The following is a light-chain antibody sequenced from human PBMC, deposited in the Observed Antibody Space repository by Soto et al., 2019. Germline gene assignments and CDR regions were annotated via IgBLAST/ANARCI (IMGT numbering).Light chain of an antibody. Sequence: DIVMTQSPDSLAVSLGERATINCKSSQSVLYSSNTRDSLAWYQQKPGLPPKLLIYWASIRASCVPDRFNGGGSGTAFPLTLSSLQAEDVAVYYCQQYYSTMYTFGQGTKLEIK. CDR2: WAS. CDR1: QSVLYSSNTRDS. CDR3: QQYYSTMYT. J-gene: IGKJ2*01. V-gene: IGKV4-1*01.